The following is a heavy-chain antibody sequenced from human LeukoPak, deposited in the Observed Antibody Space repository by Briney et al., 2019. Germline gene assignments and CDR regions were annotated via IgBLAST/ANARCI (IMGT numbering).Heavy chain of an antibody. Sequence: GGSLRLSCAASGFTFANAWMTWVRQAPGKGLEWVGRIRSKADGEPTDYAAPVKGRFTISRDDSKHMLYLQMNSLKIEDTAVYYCTADVLDRNFWSRGGWFDPWGQGSLVTVSS. CDR1: GFTFANAW. CDR2: IRSKADGEPT. V-gene: IGHV3-15*01. CDR3: TADVLDRNFWSRGGWFDP. J-gene: IGHJ5*02. D-gene: IGHD3-3*01.